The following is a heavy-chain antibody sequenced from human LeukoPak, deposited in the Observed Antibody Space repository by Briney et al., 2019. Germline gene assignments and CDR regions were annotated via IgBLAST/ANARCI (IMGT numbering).Heavy chain of an antibody. D-gene: IGHD1-26*01. J-gene: IGHJ3*02. Sequence: GGSLRLSCVASGFTFSSYSINWVRQAPGKGLEWVSHISSSSSSSSSSSPTYYADSVKGRFTISRDDAKNSLYLQMNSLRAEDTALYYCVRDWSYAFDIWGQGTMVSVSS. V-gene: IGHV3-48*01. CDR2: ISSSSSSSSSSSPT. CDR3: VRDWSYAFDI. CDR1: GFTFSSYS.